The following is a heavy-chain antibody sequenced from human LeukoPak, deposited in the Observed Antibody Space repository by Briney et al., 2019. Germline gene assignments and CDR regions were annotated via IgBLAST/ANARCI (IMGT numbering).Heavy chain of an antibody. CDR2: IKQDGSEK. CDR3: ARSGQWLAHYYYYYYMDV. J-gene: IGHJ6*03. D-gene: IGHD6-19*01. CDR1: GFTFSSYS. V-gene: IGHV3-7*01. Sequence: GGSLRLSCTASGFTFSSYSMHWVRQAPGKGLEWVANIKQDGSEKYYVDSVKGRFTISRDNAKNSLYLQMNSLRAEDTAVYYCARSGQWLAHYYYYYYMDVWGKGTTVTVSS.